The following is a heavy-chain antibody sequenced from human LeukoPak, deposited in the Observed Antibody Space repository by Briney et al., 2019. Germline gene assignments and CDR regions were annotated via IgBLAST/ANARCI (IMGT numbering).Heavy chain of an antibody. CDR3: AGRVGYYFDY. CDR1: GGSISSGGYS. J-gene: IGHJ4*02. D-gene: IGHD6-25*01. CDR2: IYHSGST. V-gene: IGHV4-30-2*01. Sequence: SETLSLTCAVSGGSISSGGYSWSWIRQPPGKGLEWIGYIYHSGSTYYNPSLKSRVTISVDRSKNQFSLKLSSVTAADTAVYYCAGRVGYYFDYWGQGTLVTVPS.